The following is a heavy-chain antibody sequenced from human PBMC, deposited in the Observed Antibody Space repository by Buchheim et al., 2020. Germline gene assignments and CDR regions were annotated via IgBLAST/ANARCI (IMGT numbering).Heavy chain of an antibody. CDR2: ISGGGGST. J-gene: IGHJ6*02. D-gene: IGHD5-18*01. Sequence: EVQLLESGGGLVQPGGSLRLSCAASGFTFSSYAMSWVRQAPGKGLEWVSAISGGGGSTYYADSVKSRFTISRDNSKNTLYLQMNSLRAEDTAVYYCAKDLQLWLHFYYYGMDVWGQGTT. CDR3: AKDLQLWLHFYYYGMDV. CDR1: GFTFSSYA. V-gene: IGHV3-23*01.